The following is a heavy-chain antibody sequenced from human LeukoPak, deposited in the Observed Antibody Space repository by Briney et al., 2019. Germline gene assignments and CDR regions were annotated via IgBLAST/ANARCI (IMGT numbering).Heavy chain of an antibody. J-gene: IGHJ4*02. CDR1: GYTFTSYG. V-gene: IGHV1-18*01. CDR3: ARVRNIAAAAYFDY. Sequence: GASVKVSCKASGYTFTSYGISWVRQAPGQGLDWMGWISAYNGNTNYAQKLQGRVTMTTDTSTSTAYMELRSLRSDDTAVYYCARVRNIAAAAYFDYWGQGTLVTVSS. CDR2: ISAYNGNT. D-gene: IGHD6-13*01.